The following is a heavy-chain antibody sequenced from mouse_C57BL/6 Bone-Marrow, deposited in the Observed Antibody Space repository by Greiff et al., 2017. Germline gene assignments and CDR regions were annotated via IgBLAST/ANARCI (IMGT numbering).Heavy chain of an antibody. Sequence: VQLVESGAELMKPGASVKLSCKATGYTFTGYWIEWVKQRPGHGLEWIGEILPGSGSPNYYEKFKGKATFTADTSSNTAYMQLSSLTTEDCTIYCSARDGDDAWFAYGGQGTLVTVSA. CDR2: ILPGSGSP. J-gene: IGHJ3*01. CDR3: ARDGDDAWFAY. D-gene: IGHD2-2*01. CDR1: GYTFTGYW. V-gene: IGHV1-9*01.